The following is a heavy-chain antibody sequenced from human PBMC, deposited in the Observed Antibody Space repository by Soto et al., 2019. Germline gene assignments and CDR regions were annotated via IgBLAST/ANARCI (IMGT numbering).Heavy chain of an antibody. D-gene: IGHD3-10*01. CDR1: GFTFSSYG. CDR2: ISYDGSNK. Sequence: QVQLVESGGGVVQPGRSLRLSCAASGFTFSSYGMHWVRQAPGKGLEWVAVISYDGSNKYYADSVKGRFTISRDNSKNTLYLQMNSLRAEDTAVYYCATAPYGRGGYYFAYWGQGTLVTVSS. J-gene: IGHJ4*02. V-gene: IGHV3-30*03. CDR3: ATAPYGRGGYYFAY.